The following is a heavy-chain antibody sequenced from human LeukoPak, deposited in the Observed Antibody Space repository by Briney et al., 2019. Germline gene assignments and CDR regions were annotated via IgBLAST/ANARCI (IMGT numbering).Heavy chain of an antibody. CDR1: GFTFSSYA. CDR3: AKADQNTYYYDSSGYSPHAFDI. V-gene: IGHV3-23*01. D-gene: IGHD3-22*01. CDR2: ISGSGGST. J-gene: IGHJ3*02. Sequence: GGSLRLSCAASGFTFSSYAMSWVRQAPGKGLEWVSAISGSGGSTYYADSVKGRFTISRDNSKNTLYLQMNGLRAEDTAVYYCAKADQNTYYYDSSGYSPHAFDIWGQGTMVTVSS.